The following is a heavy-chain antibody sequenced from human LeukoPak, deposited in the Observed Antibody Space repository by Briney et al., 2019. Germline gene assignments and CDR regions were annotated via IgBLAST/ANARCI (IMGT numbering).Heavy chain of an antibody. CDR2: IYYSGST. Sequence: PSETLSLTCTVSGGSVSSGSYYWSWIRQPPGKGLEWIGYIYYSGSTNYNPSLKSRVTISVHTSKNQFSLKLSSVTAADTAVYYCARVPEPDYLTAHYYYGMDVWGQGTTVTVSS. CDR1: GGSVSSGSYY. J-gene: IGHJ6*02. CDR3: ARVPEPDYLTAHYYYGMDV. D-gene: IGHD1-14*01. V-gene: IGHV4-61*01.